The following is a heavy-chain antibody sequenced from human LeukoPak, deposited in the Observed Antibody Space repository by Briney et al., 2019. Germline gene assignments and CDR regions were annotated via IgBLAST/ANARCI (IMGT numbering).Heavy chain of an antibody. D-gene: IGHD6-19*01. Sequence: ASVKVSCKASGYTFTSYDINWVRQATGQGLEWMGWMNPNSGNTGYAQKFQGRVTMTRNTSISTAYMELSSLRSEDTAVYYCARAPTGIIVAAPNWFDPWGQGTLVTVSS. CDR1: GYTFTSYD. V-gene: IGHV1-8*01. CDR2: MNPNSGNT. CDR3: ARAPTGIIVAAPNWFDP. J-gene: IGHJ5*02.